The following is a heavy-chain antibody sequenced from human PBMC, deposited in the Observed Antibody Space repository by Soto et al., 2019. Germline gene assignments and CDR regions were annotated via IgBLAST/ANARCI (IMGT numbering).Heavy chain of an antibody. J-gene: IGHJ4*02. CDR2: IYYSGST. CDR1: GGSISSGGYY. D-gene: IGHD5-12*01. Sequence: SQTLSLTCTVSGGSISSGGYYWSWIRQHPGKGLEWIGYIYYSGSTYYNPSLKSRVTISVDTSKNQFSLKLSSVTAADTAVYYCARGQLDGYSGYDYYFDYWGQGTLVTVSS. V-gene: IGHV4-31*03. CDR3: ARGQLDGYSGYDYYFDY.